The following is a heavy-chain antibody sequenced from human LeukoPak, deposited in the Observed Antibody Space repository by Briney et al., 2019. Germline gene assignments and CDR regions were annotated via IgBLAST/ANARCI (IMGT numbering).Heavy chain of an antibody. Sequence: GGSLRLSCAASGFTVSSYFVSWVRQAPGKGLEWVSLTYSGGTTDYADSMKGRFTVSRDNSKNTLYLQMNSLRAEDTAMYYCARDDVPVIWGQGTLVTVSS. V-gene: IGHV3-53*01. CDR3: ARDDVPVI. J-gene: IGHJ4*02. CDR2: TYSGGTT. D-gene: IGHD2/OR15-2a*01. CDR1: GFTVSSYF.